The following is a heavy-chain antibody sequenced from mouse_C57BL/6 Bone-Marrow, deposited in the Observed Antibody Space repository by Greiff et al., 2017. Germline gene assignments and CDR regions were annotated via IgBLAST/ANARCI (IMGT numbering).Heavy chain of an antibody. Sequence: LQQSGAELVRPGASVKMSCKASGYTFTSYNMHWVKQTPRQGLEWIGAIYPGNGDTSYNQKFKGKATLTVDKSSSTAYMQRSSLTSEDSAVYFCARHGYGSSHWYFDVWGTGTTVTVAS. J-gene: IGHJ1*03. CDR3: ARHGYGSSHWYFDV. D-gene: IGHD1-1*01. CDR1: GYTFTSYN. V-gene: IGHV1-12*01. CDR2: IYPGNGDT.